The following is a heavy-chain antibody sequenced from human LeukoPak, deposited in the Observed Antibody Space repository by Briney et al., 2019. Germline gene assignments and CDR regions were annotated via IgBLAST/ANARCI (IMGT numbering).Heavy chain of an antibody. D-gene: IGHD6-13*01. CDR2: ISAYNGNT. Sequence: ASVMVSCKASGYTFTSYGISWVRQAPGQGLEWMGWISAYNGNTNYAQKLQGRVTMTTDTSTSTAYMELRSLRSDDTAVYYCARVHAAPGIAALSYYYYYMDVWGKGTTVTVSS. CDR3: ARVHAAPGIAALSYYYYYMDV. CDR1: GYTFTSYG. V-gene: IGHV1-18*01. J-gene: IGHJ6*03.